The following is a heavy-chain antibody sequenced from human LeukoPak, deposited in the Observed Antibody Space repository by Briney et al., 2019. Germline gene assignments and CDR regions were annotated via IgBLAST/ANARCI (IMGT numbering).Heavy chain of an antibody. D-gene: IGHD5-18*01. J-gene: IGHJ4*02. CDR3: ARDGDWSDTAMETYYFDY. Sequence: ASVKVSCKASGGTFSSYAISWVRQAPGQGLEWMGGIIPIFGTANYAQKFQGRVTITADESTSTAYMELSSLRSEDTAVYYCARDGDWSDTAMETYYFDYWGQGTLVTVSS. V-gene: IGHV1-69*13. CDR2: IIPIFGTA. CDR1: GGTFSSYA.